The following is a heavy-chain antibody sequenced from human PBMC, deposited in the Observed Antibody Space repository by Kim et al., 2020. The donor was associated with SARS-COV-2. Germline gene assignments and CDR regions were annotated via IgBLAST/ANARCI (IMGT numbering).Heavy chain of an antibody. J-gene: IGHJ4*02. Sequence: YAQKFQGRVTMTEDTSTDTAYMELSSLRSEDTAVYYCATAGVAGTVAFDYWGQGTLVTVSS. CDR3: ATAGVAGTVAFDY. V-gene: IGHV1-24*01. D-gene: IGHD6-19*01.